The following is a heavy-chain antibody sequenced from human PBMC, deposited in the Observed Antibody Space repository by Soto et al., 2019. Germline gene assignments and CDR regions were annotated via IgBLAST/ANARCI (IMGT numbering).Heavy chain of an antibody. D-gene: IGHD3-10*01. Sequence: SATLSLTCALSGDSISSVNWWSLGRQSPRRGLEWIGEIYHSGSTNYHPSLKSRVTVSVDKSKNQFSLQLTSVTAADTAVYYCATLAGFFTIATFHARGQRT. V-gene: IGHV4-4*02. CDR3: ATLAGFFTIATFHA. J-gene: IGHJ4*02. CDR1: GDSISSVNW. CDR2: IYHSGST.